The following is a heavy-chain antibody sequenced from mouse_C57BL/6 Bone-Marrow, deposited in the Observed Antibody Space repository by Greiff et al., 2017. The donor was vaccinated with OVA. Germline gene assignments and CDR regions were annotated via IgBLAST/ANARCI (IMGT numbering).Heavy chain of an antibody. CDR3: ARTLSSGYTWFAY. Sequence: QVQLQQPGAELVRPGSSVKLSCKASGYTFTSYWMHWVKQRPIQGLEWIGNIDPSDSDTHYNQKFKDKATLTVDKSSSTAYMQRSSLTSEDSAVYYCARTLSSGYTWFAYWGQGTLVTVSA. J-gene: IGHJ3*01. CDR1: GYTFTSYW. CDR2: IDPSDSDT. D-gene: IGHD3-2*02. V-gene: IGHV1-52*01.